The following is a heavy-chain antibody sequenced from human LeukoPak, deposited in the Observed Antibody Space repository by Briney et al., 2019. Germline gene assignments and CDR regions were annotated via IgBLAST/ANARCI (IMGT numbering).Heavy chain of an antibody. J-gene: IGHJ4*02. CDR3: AKDSSTYYYGSGSYGGSVNY. CDR2: ISSSSSTI. D-gene: IGHD3-10*01. CDR1: GFTFSSYS. V-gene: IGHV3-48*01. Sequence: GGSLRLSCAASGFTFSSYSMNWVRQAPGKGLEWVSYISSSSSTIYYADSVKGRFTISRDNAKNSLYLQMNSLSPEDTAVYHCAKDSSTYYYGSGSYGGSVNYWGQGTLVTVSS.